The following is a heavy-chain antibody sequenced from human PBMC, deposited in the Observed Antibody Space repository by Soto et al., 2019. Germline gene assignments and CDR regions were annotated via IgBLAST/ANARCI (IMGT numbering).Heavy chain of an antibody. CDR3: GDYYGSRSRYYGLDV. CDR2: IKSKTDGGTT. D-gene: IGHD3-10*01. Sequence: GGSLRLSCAASGFTFSIAWMSWVRQAPGKGLEWVGRIKSKTDGGTTDYAAPVKGRFTISRDDSKNTLYLQMNSLKTEDTAVYYCGDYYGSRSRYYGLDVWGQGTTVTVSS. CDR1: GFTFSIAW. J-gene: IGHJ6*02. V-gene: IGHV3-15*01.